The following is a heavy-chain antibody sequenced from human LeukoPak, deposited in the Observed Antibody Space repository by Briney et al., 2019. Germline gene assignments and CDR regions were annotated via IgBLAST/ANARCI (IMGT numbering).Heavy chain of an antibody. CDR3: ARRRRIVGATPGAFDI. V-gene: IGHV4-34*01. CDR1: GGSFSGYY. Sequence: SETLSLTCAVYGGSFSGYYWSWIRQPPGKGLEWIGEINHSGSTNYNPSLKSRVTISVDTSKNQFSLKLSSVTAADTDVYYCARRRRIVGATPGAFDIWGQGTMVAVSS. D-gene: IGHD1-26*01. J-gene: IGHJ3*02. CDR2: INHSGST.